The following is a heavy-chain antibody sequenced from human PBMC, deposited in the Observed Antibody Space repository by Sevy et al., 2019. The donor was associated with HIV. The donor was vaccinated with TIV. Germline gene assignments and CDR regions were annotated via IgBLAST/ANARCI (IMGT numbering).Heavy chain of an antibody. CDR1: GFTFSSYW. V-gene: IGHV3-7*03. Sequence: GGSLRLSCAASGFTFSSYWMSWVRQAPGKGLEWVANIKQDGSEKYYVDSVKGRFTISRDNAKNSLYLQMNSLRAEDTAVYYRASYYYDSSGSNYYYYGMDVWGQGTTVTVSS. D-gene: IGHD3-22*01. J-gene: IGHJ6*02. CDR3: ASYYYDSSGSNYYYYGMDV. CDR2: IKQDGSEK.